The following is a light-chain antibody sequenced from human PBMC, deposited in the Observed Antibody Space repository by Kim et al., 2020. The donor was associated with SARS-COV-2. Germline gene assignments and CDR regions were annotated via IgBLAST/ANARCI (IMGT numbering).Light chain of an antibody. J-gene: IGKJ3*01. CDR3: QQRSSWPFT. CDR2: DAS. Sequence: DIVLTQSPATLSLSPGETATLSCRASQTVSAFLAWFQQKPGQAPRLLMYDASTRAPGIPARFSGSVSGTDFTLTISGLEPEDFAVYYCQQRSSWPFTFGPGTKWISN. V-gene: IGKV3-11*01. CDR1: QTVSAF.